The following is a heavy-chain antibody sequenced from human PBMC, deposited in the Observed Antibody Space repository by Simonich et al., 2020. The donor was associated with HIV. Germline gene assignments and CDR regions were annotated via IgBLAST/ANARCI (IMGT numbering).Heavy chain of an antibody. Sequence: QVQLQQWGAGLLKPSETLSLTCAVYGGSFSGYYWSWIRQPPGKGLEWIVEINHSGSTNYNPSPKSRVTISVDTSKNQFSLKLSSVTAADTAVYYCARLTAGGLGEYFQHWGQGTLVTVSS. J-gene: IGHJ1*01. CDR2: INHSGST. CDR1: GGSFSGYY. V-gene: IGHV4-34*01. D-gene: IGHD6-13*01. CDR3: ARLTAGGLGEYFQH.